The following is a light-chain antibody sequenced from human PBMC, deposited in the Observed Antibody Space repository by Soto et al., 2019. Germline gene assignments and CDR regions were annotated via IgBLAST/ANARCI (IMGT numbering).Light chain of an antibody. V-gene: IGKV1-39*01. CDR3: QQAFSAEWT. CDR2: TSF. J-gene: IGKJ1*01. CDR1: QSIGTF. Sequence: IQMTQSPSSLCASVGDRVSITCRASQSIGTFLNWYQQKPGEAPNLLIHTSFTLYSGVPSRFSGTGSGTDFTLTISSLQPEDFATYFCQQAFSAEWTFGQGTKV.